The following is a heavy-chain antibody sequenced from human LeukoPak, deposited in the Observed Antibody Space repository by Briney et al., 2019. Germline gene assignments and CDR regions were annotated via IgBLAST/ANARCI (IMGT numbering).Heavy chain of an antibody. CDR1: GFTFSSYG. V-gene: IGHV3-30*18. CDR3: AKDGGYSSGWYGLDY. CDR2: ISYDGSNE. J-gene: IGHJ4*02. D-gene: IGHD6-19*01. Sequence: GGSLRLSCAASGFTFSSYGMHWVRQAPGKGLEWVAVISYDGSNEYYADSVKGRFTISRDNSKNTLYLQMNSLRAEDTAVYYCAKDGGYSSGWYGLDYWGQGTLVTVSS.